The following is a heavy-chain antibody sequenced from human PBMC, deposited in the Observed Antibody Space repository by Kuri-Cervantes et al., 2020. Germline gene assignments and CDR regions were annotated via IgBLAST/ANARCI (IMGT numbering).Heavy chain of an antibody. CDR2: IIPIFGTA. V-gene: IGHV1-69*05. J-gene: IGHJ4*02. CDR1: GGTFSSYA. Sequence: SVKVSCKASGGTFSSYAISWVRQAPGQGLEWMGGIIPIFGTANYAQKFQGRVTITTDESTSTAYMELSRLRSDATAVYYCARVSGGAMIVGGTHFDNWGQGTLVTVSS. CDR3: ARVSGGAMIVGGTHFDN. D-gene: IGHD3-22*01.